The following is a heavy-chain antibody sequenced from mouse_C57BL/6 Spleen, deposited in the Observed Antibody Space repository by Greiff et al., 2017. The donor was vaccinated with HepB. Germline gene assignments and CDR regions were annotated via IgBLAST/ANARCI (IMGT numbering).Heavy chain of an antibody. V-gene: IGHV1-15*01. D-gene: IGHD1-1*01. CDR2: IDPETGGT. CDR3: TRSHYYGSSGRDHYWYFEV. CDR1: GYTFTDYE. J-gene: IGHJ1*03. Sequence: QVQLKQSGAELVRPGASVTLSCKASGYTFTDYEMHWVKQTPVHGLEWIGAIDPETGGTAYNQKFKGKAILTADKSSSTAYMGLRSLTSEDSAVYYCTRSHYYGSSGRDHYWYFEVWGTGTTVTVSS.